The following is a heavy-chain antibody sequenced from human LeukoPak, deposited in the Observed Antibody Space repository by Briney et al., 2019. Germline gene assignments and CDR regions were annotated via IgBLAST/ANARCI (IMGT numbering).Heavy chain of an antibody. J-gene: IGHJ3*02. CDR1: GYTLTELS. CDR2: FDPEDGET. D-gene: IGHD1-7*01. CDR3: ATAANTYNWNYGRAFDI. Sequence: GASVKVSCKVSGYTLTELSMHWVRQAPGKGLEWMGGFDPEDGETINAQKFQGRVTMTEDTSTDTAYMELSSLRSEDTAIYYCATAANTYNWNYGRAFDIWGQGTMVIVSS. V-gene: IGHV1-24*01.